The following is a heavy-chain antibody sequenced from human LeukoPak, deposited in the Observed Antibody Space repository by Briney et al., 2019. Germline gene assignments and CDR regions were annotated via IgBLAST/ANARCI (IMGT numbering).Heavy chain of an antibody. CDR1: GGTFSSYE. CDR2: SYYSGST. CDR3: AREVMVRGVIRTSAQNYYYYYMDV. Sequence: GSLRLFCAASGGTFSSYEMNWVRQAPGKGLEWIGYSYYSGSTNYKPSLRSRVTISLDTSKRQFSLKLSSVTAADTAVYYCAREVMVRGVIRTSAQNYYYYYMDVWGKGTTVTISS. V-gene: IGHV4-59*12. J-gene: IGHJ6*03. D-gene: IGHD3-10*01.